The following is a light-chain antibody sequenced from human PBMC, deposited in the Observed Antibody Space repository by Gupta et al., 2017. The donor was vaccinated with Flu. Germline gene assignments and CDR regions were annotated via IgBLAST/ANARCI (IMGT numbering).Light chain of an antibody. V-gene: IGKV1-9*01. CDR2: SSS. J-gene: IGKJ1*01. CDR3: QHGNFSPWT. CDR1: QGLLTY. Sequence: RDASVGDRVTITCRARQGLLTYLAWYQQKPGTGPQILINSSSTRRSGVPSRFSGSGSGTEFTLTINSLQPEDFANYYCQHGNFSPWTFGQGTTVAIK.